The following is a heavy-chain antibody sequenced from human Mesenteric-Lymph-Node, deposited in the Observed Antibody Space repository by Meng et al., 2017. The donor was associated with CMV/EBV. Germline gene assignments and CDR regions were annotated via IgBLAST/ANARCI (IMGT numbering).Heavy chain of an antibody. J-gene: IGHJ4*02. Sequence: GESLKISCAASGFSFSRYNMNWVRQAPGKGLEWVSSISDSSSYIYYADSVKGRFTISRDNAKNSLYLQMNSLRAEDTAVYYCAKEEGVVPAEAFDYWGQGTLVTVSS. CDR2: ISDSSSYI. V-gene: IGHV3-21*01. D-gene: IGHD2-2*01. CDR3: AKEEGVVPAEAFDY. CDR1: GFSFSRYN.